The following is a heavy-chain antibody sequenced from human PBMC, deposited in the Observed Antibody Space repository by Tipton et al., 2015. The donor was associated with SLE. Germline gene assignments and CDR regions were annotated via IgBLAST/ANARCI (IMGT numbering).Heavy chain of an antibody. CDR2: MNTNSGNT. CDR1: GYTFTSYE. J-gene: IGHJ4*02. Sequence: QSGAEVKKPGASVKVSCKASGYTFTSYEINWVRQATGQGIEWMGWMNTNSGNTYYAQKFQGRVTMTRNTSISTAYMELSSLRSEDTAVYYCASTSSLEWLFDYWGQGTLVTVSS. D-gene: IGHD3-3*01. V-gene: IGHV1-8*01. CDR3: ASTSSLEWLFDY.